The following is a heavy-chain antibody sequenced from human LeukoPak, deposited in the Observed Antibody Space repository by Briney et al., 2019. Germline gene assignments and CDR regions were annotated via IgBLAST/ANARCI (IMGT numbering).Heavy chain of an antibody. Sequence: GGSLRLSCTASGFTVSSYWMGWVRQAPGKGLEWVANINQDGSQEYYMDSVKGRFTISRDNTQNSLFLQMNSLRAEDTAVYYCVPSSVARLGELSSFDYWGQGTLVTVSS. CDR1: GFTVSSYW. V-gene: IGHV3-7*02. J-gene: IGHJ4*02. CDR3: VPSSVARLGELSSFDY. D-gene: IGHD3-16*02. CDR2: INQDGSQE.